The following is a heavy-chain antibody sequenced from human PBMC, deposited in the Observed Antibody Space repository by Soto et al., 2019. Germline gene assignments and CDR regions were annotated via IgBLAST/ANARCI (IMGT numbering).Heavy chain of an antibody. CDR2: IYSDGTT. D-gene: IGHD2-2*01. CDR3: SRVGCSNSKCYTRGMDV. J-gene: IGHJ6*02. V-gene: IGHV4-4*07. Sequence: SETLSLTSTVSGGYISGYYWSWVRQPAGKGLEWVGRIYSDGTTNYSPSLKSRVTMSLDTSKDQFSLHLNSVTAADTAVYYCSRVGCSNSKCYTRGMDVWGQGTTVTVSS. CDR1: GGYISGYY.